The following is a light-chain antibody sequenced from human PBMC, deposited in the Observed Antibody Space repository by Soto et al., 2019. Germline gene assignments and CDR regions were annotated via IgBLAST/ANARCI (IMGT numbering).Light chain of an antibody. CDR1: QSLTNSF. J-gene: IGKJ5*01. CDR3: QQYGTSEII. CDR2: DTS. V-gene: IGKV3-20*01. Sequence: VLAQSPVTLSLSPGERATLSCRASQSLTNSFMAWYQQKPGQAPRLLIYDTSSRASGIPDRFSGSGSGTDFTLTISRLETEDFAVFYCQQYGTSEIIFGQGTRLEI.